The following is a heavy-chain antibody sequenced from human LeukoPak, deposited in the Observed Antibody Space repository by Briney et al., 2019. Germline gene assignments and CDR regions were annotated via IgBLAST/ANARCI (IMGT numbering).Heavy chain of an antibody. CDR2: ISYDGSNK. J-gene: IGHJ3*02. V-gene: IGHV3-30*03. D-gene: IGHD4-17*01. Sequence: GRSLRLSCAASGFTFSSYGIHWVRQAPGKGLEWVAVISYDGSNKYYGDSVKGRFTISRDNSKNTLYLQMNSLRAEDTAVYYCVREQYGDDDAFDIWGQGTMVTVSS. CDR1: GFTFSSYG. CDR3: VREQYGDDDAFDI.